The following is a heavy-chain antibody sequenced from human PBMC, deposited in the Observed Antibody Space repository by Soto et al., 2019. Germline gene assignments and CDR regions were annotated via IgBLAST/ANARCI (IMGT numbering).Heavy chain of an antibody. V-gene: IGHV4-59*01. CDR2: IYYSGST. D-gene: IGHD5-12*01. CDR1: GGSISSYY. J-gene: IGHJ4*02. Sequence: SETLSLTCTVSGGSISSYYWSWIRQPPGKGLEWIGYIYYSGSTNYNPSLKSRVTISVDTSKNQFSLKLSSVTAADTAVYYCARNSGYDLNYFDYWGQGTLVTVSS. CDR3: ARNSGYDLNYFDY.